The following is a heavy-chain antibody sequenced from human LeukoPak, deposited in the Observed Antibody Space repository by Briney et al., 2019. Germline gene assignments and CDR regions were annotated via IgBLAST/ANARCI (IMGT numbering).Heavy chain of an antibody. Sequence: GGSLRLSCVASGFTFSSYGMHWVGQAPGKGLEGVTFIRYDGSKKYYADSVKGRFTISRDNSKNTLYLQMNSLRAEDTAVYYCAKDRGYYFDYWGQGTLVTVSS. CDR1: GFTFSSYG. J-gene: IGHJ4*02. D-gene: IGHD3-10*01. CDR2: IRYDGSKK. V-gene: IGHV3-30*02. CDR3: AKDRGYYFDY.